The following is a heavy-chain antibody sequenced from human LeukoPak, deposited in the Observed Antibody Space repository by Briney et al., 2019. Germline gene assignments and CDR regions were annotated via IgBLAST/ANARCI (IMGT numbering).Heavy chain of an antibody. CDR3: ARDPETYYYDSSGYYPFDY. V-gene: IGHV1-2*06. CDR2: INPNSGGT. CDR1: GHIFTGYY. J-gene: IGHJ4*02. D-gene: IGHD3-22*01. Sequence: ASVKVSCKASGHIFTGYYMHWVRQAPGQGLEWMGRINPNSGGTNYAQKFQGRVTMTRDTSISTAYMELSRLRSDDTAVYYCARDPETYYYDSSGYYPFDYWGQGTLVTVSS.